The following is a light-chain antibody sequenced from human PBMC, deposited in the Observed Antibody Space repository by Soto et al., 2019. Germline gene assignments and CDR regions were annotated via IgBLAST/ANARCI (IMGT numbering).Light chain of an antibody. Sequence: QSALTQPPSASGSPGQSVTISCTGTISDVGTYNYVSWYQQHPGKAPKLIIYEVSERPSGVPDRFSGSKSGNTASLTVSGLQAGDEADYYCAAWDDTLSVWVFGGGTKVTVL. CDR2: EVS. V-gene: IGLV2-8*01. J-gene: IGLJ3*02. CDR1: ISDVGTYNY. CDR3: AAWDDTLSVWV.